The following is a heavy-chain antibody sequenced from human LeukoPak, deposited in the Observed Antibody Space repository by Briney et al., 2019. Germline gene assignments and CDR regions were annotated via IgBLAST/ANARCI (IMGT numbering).Heavy chain of an antibody. J-gene: IGHJ4*02. D-gene: IGHD3-9*01. Sequence: GGSLRLSCAASGFTFNTFNMNWVRQAPGKGLEWVSSITSGGDYIYYADSVKGRFTTSRDNAKSSLSPQLNSLRVEDTAVYYCARGHYDVLAASYKWTPDYWGQGTLVTVSS. CDR1: GFTFNTFN. CDR3: ARGHYDVLAASYKWTPDY. CDR2: ITSGGDYI. V-gene: IGHV3-21*01.